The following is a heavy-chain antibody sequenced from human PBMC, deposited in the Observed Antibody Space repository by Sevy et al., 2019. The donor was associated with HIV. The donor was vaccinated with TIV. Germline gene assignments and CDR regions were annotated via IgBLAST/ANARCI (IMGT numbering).Heavy chain of an antibody. J-gene: IGHJ6*02. CDR1: GGTFSSYA. D-gene: IGHD2-15*01. CDR3: ARDPGYCSGGSCYRPLKRVRYGMDV. Sequence: ASVKVSCKASGGTFSSYAISWVRQAPGQGLEWMGGIIPIFGTANYAQKFQGSVTITADESTSTAYMELSSLRSEDTAVYYCARDPGYCSGGSCYRPLKRVRYGMDVWGQGTTVTVSS. V-gene: IGHV1-69*13. CDR2: IIPIFGTA.